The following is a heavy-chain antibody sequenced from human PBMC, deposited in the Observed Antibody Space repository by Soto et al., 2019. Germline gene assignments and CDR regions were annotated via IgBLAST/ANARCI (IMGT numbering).Heavy chain of an antibody. V-gene: IGHV4-39*01. D-gene: IGHD3-22*01. CDR1: GGSISSSSYY. CDR3: ARHGPYYYDSSGYYLQYYFDY. CDR2: IYYSGST. Sequence: SETLSLTCTVSGGSISSSSYYWGWIRQPPGKGLEWIGSIYYSGSTYYNPSLKSRVTISVDTSKNQFSLKLSSVTAADTAVYYCARHGPYYYDSSGYYLQYYFDYWGQGTLVTVSS. J-gene: IGHJ4*02.